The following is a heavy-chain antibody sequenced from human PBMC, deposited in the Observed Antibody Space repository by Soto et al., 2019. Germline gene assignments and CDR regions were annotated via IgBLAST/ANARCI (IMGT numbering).Heavy chain of an antibody. CDR3: AINYYDTAPY. V-gene: IGHV3-21*01. CDR2: IAGTSGNI. Sequence: DVQLVESGGGLVKPGGSLRLSCAASGFTFSIYSMNWVRQAPGKGLEWVSSIAGTSGNIWYADSVKGRFTISRDNAENSLYLQMNSLRVEDTAVYYCAINYYDTAPYWGQGTMVTVSS. J-gene: IGHJ3*01. D-gene: IGHD3-22*01. CDR1: GFTFSIYS.